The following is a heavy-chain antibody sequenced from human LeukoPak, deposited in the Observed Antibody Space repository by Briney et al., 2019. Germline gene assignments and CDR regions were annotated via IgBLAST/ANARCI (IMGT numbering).Heavy chain of an antibody. CDR3: ARRGYYDSRGWFDP. D-gene: IGHD3-22*01. V-gene: IGHV4-39*01. Sequence: SETLSLTCTVSGDSISSSNYFWVWVRQPPGKGLEWITSINYSGTTYYNPSLKSRVTISVDTSKNQFSLNLRSVTAADTAVYYCARRGYYDSRGWFDPWGQGTLVTVSS. J-gene: IGHJ5*02. CDR1: GDSISSSNYF. CDR2: INYSGTT.